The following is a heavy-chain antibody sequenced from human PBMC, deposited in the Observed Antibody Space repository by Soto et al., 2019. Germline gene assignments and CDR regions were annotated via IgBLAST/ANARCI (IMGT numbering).Heavy chain of an antibody. CDR2: ISSSSSTI. CDR3: ARETQTYYYGSGSSACDY. CDR1: GFTFSSYS. J-gene: IGHJ4*02. V-gene: IGHV3-48*01. D-gene: IGHD3-10*01. Sequence: PGGSLRLSCAASGFTFSSYSMNWVRQAPGKGREWVSYISSSSSTIYYADSVKGRFTISRDNAKNSLYLQMNSLRAEDTAVYYCARETQTYYYGSGSSACDYWGQGTLVTVSS.